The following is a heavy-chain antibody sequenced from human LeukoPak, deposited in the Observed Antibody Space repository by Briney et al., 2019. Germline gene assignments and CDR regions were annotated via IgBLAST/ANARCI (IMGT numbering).Heavy chain of an antibody. J-gene: IGHJ4*02. CDR1: GGSISSGGYY. D-gene: IGHD3-22*01. Sequence: PSQTLSLTCTVSGGSISSGGYYWSWIRQPPGKGLEWIGEINHSGSTNYNPSLKSRVTISVDTSKNQFSLKLSSVTAADTAVYYCARGLTYYYDSSGYYFDYWGQGTLVTVSS. V-gene: IGHV4-30-2*01. CDR2: INHSGST. CDR3: ARGLTYYYDSSGYYFDY.